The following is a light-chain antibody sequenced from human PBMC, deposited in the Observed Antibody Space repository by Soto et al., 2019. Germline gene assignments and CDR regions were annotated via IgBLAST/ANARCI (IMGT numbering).Light chain of an antibody. CDR3: QQYGSSPRT. Sequence: EIVLTQSPATLSLSPGERATLSCRASQSVSIYLAWYQQKPGQAPRLLIYDASNRATGIPARFSGSGSGTDFTLTISNLEPEDFAVYYCQQYGSSPRTFGQGTKVDIK. V-gene: IGKV3-11*01. CDR1: QSVSIY. CDR2: DAS. J-gene: IGKJ1*01.